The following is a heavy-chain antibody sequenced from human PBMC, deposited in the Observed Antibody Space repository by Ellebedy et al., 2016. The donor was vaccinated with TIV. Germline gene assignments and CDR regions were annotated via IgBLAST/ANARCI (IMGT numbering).Heavy chain of an antibody. CDR3: ARARIDSQDYYYGTDV. CDR2: ISDGGTIV. Sequence: GGSLRLXXAVSGFTLSDYYMSWIRQAPGKGLEWAAYISDGGTIVSYTDSVKGRFTISRDSSRDSLYLHMRSLRAEDTAVYYCARARIDSQDYYYGTDVWGQGTTVTVSS. J-gene: IGHJ6*01. D-gene: IGHD2/OR15-2a*01. CDR1: GFTLSDYY. V-gene: IGHV3-11*01.